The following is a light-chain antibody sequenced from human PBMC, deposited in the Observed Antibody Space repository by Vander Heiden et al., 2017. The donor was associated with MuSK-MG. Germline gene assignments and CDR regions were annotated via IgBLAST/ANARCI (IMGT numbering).Light chain of an antibody. Sequence: ELVLTQSPGTLSLSPGERATLSCRASHSVSSTFLAWDQHKPGQAPRLLIYGSATRATGITDSVSGSGSGTDFPLTISRLEYEDFVVYYLHLYSNWTFGQGTKVEIK. J-gene: IGKJ1*01. CDR1: HSVSSTF. V-gene: IGKV3-20*01. CDR3: HLYSNWT. CDR2: GSA.